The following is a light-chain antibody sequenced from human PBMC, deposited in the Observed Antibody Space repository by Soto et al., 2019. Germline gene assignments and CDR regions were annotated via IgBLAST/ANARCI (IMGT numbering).Light chain of an antibody. CDR1: QSVSSY. CDR2: DES. V-gene: IGKV3-11*01. CDR3: QQRSTSPLT. J-gene: IGKJ4*01. Sequence: EIVLTQSPATLSLSPGEIATLSCTATQSVSSYLAWYQHKPGQAPRLLIYDESNRATGIPARFSGSGTGTDFTLTISSLEPEDFAVYYCQQRSTSPLTFGGGTKVEIK.